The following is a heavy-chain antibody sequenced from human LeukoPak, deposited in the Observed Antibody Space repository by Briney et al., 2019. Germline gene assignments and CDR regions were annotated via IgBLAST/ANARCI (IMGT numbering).Heavy chain of an antibody. V-gene: IGHV3-48*01. CDR1: GFTFSSYS. D-gene: IGHD4-17*01. Sequence: PGGSLRLSCAASGFTFSSYSMNWVRQAPGKGLEWVSYISSSSSTIYYADSVKGRFTISRDNSKNTLYLQMNSLRAEDTAVYYCASMDYGDYDKGASLAYFDYWGQGTLVTVSS. CDR3: ASMDYGDYDKGASLAYFDY. J-gene: IGHJ4*02. CDR2: ISSSSSTI.